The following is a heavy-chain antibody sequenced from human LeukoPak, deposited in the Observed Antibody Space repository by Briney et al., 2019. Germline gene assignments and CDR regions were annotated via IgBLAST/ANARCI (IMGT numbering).Heavy chain of an antibody. J-gene: IGHJ4*02. CDR1: GFTFNSYA. CDR2: ISGSGGST. Sequence: PGGSLRLSCAASGFTFNSYAMSRVRQAPGKGLEWVSAISGSGGSTYYADSVKGRFTISRDNSKNTLYLQMNSLRAEDTAVYYRAKGGMRYYFDYWGQGTLVTVSS. D-gene: IGHD3-16*01. V-gene: IGHV3-23*01. CDR3: AKGGMRYYFDY.